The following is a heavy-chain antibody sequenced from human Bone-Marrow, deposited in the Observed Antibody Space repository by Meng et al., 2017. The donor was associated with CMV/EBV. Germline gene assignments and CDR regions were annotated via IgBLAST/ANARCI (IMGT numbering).Heavy chain of an antibody. Sequence: GGSLRLSCVASGFTFTRYWMTWVRQAPGKGLEWVAHIKEDGSERDYVDSAKDRFTISRDNAQKSLYLQMTSLRVEDTAGYYCARVGRGEERKSSRYRQADYWGQGNLVNVDS. J-gene: IGHJ4*02. CDR2: IKEDGSER. CDR3: ARVGRGEERKSSRYRQADY. D-gene: IGHD6-19*01. V-gene: IGHV3-7*01. CDR1: GFTFTRYW.